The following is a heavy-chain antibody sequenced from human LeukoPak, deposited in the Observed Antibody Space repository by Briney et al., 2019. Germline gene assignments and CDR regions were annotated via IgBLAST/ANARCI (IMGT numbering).Heavy chain of an antibody. J-gene: IGHJ4*02. Sequence: KPPKTLSLPCIAPGASISIYYWSWIRHAPRKGLEWSGYIYYSGSANYTPSLKSRVTIPLDSSQNQSSLQLRSAMSAPPAVYYCSKGGEEGFYYWGQGKLIPVSS. CDR3: SKGGEEGFYY. CDR2: IYYSGSA. V-gene: IGHV4-59*01. CDR1: GASISIYY.